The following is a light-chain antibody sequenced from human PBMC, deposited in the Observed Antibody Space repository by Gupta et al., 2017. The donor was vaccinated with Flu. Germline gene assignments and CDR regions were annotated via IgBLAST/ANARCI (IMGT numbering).Light chain of an antibody. V-gene: IGKV1-33*01. CDR1: QDISNY. CDR2: DAS. J-gene: IGKJ5*01. CDR3: QQEDNLPIT. Sequence: DIQMTQSPSSLSASVGDRVTITCQASQDISNYLNWYQQKPGKAPKLLIYDASNLETGVPPRFSGSGSGTDFTFTISSLQPEDIATYYCQQEDNLPITFGQGTRLEIK.